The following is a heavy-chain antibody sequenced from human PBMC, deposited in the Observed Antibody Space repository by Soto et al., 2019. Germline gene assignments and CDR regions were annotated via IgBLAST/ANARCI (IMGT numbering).Heavy chain of an antibody. CDR2: IIPIFGTA. CDR3: ARDRPNYYDSSGYYQFDY. V-gene: IGHV1-69*13. J-gene: IGHJ4*02. CDR1: GGTFSSYA. Sequence: GPPVKVSCKASGGTFSSYAISWVRQAPGQGLEWMGGIIPIFGTANYAQKFQGRVTITADESTSTAYMELSSLRSEDTAVYYCARDRPNYYDSSGYYQFDYWGQGTLVTVSS. D-gene: IGHD3-22*01.